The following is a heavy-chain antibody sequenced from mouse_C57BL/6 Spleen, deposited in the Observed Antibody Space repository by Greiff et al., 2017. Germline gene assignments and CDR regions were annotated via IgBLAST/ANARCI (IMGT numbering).Heavy chain of an antibody. Sequence: EVQLQQSGAELVRPGASVKLSCTASGFNIKDDYMHWVKQRPEQGLEWIGWIDPENGDTEYASKFHGKATITADTSSNTAYLQLSSLTSEDTAVYYCTFITTPQRGAMDYWGQGTSVTVSS. CDR2: IDPENGDT. CDR1: GFNIKDDY. D-gene: IGHD1-1*01. J-gene: IGHJ4*01. CDR3: TFITTPQRGAMDY. V-gene: IGHV14-4*01.